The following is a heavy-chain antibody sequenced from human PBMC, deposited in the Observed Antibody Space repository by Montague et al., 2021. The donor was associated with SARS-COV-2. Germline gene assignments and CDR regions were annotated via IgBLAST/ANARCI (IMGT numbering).Heavy chain of an antibody. J-gene: IGHJ3*02. CDR1: GDSVTERY. V-gene: IGHV4-4*07. D-gene: IGHD3-22*01. CDR3: ARFPTSYYYDSKAAPATPDAFDI. Sequence: SETLSLTCTVSGDSVTERYLNWVRQAAGKGLEWIGFIHPYGDIHYNASLKSRVILSRDASKNQFSLTLTSVTAADTAVYYCARFPTSYYYDSKAAPATPDAFDIWGQGTMVTVSS. CDR2: IHPYGDI.